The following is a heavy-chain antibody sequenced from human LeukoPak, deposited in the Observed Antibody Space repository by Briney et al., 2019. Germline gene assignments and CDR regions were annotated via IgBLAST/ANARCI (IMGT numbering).Heavy chain of an antibody. Sequence: SCKASGYTFTSYYMHWVRQAPGKGLEWVAVISYDGSNKYYADSVKGRFTISRDNSKNTLYLQMNSLRAEDTAVYYCAKDLLGYYGSGKGFDYWGQGTLVTVSS. CDR2: ISYDGSNK. CDR1: GYTFTSYY. D-gene: IGHD3-10*01. V-gene: IGHV3-30*18. J-gene: IGHJ4*02. CDR3: AKDLLGYYGSGKGFDY.